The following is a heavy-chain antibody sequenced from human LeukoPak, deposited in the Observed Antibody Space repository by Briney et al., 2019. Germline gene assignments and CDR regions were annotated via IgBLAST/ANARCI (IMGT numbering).Heavy chain of an antibody. Sequence: LETLSLTCTVSGGSISSSSYYWGWIRQPPGKGLEWIGSIYYSGSTYYNPSLKSRVTISVDTSKNQFSLKLSSVTAADTAVYYCATSLVGADDYWGQGTLVTVSS. CDR3: ATSLVGADDY. V-gene: IGHV4-39*01. CDR2: IYYSGST. J-gene: IGHJ4*02. CDR1: GGSISSSSYY. D-gene: IGHD1-26*01.